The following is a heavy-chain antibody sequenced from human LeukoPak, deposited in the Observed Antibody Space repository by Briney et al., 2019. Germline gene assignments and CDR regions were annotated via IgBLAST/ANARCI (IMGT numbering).Heavy chain of an antibody. D-gene: IGHD2-2*01. CDR1: GGSISSSSYY. Sequence: SETLSLTCTVSGGSISSSSYYWGWIRQPPGKGLEWIGSIYYSGSTYYNPSLKSRVTISVDTSKNQFSLKLSSVTAADTAVYYCASFWVVVPAAKDWGQGTLVTVSS. CDR2: IYYSGST. V-gene: IGHV4-39*07. CDR3: ASFWVVVPAAKD. J-gene: IGHJ4*02.